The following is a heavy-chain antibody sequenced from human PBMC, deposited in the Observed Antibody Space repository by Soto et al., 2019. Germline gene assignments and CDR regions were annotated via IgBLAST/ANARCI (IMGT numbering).Heavy chain of an antibody. J-gene: IGHJ5*02. V-gene: IGHV3-48*01. CDR1: GFTFSSYS. CDR2: ISSSSSTI. Sequence: GGSLRLSCAASGFTFSSYSMNWVRQAPGKGLEWVSYISSSSSTIYYADSVKGRFTISRDNAKNSLYLQMNSLRAEDTAVYYCARDPGSTSPDWFDPWGQGTLVTVSS. CDR3: ARDPGSTSPDWFDP. D-gene: IGHD2-2*01.